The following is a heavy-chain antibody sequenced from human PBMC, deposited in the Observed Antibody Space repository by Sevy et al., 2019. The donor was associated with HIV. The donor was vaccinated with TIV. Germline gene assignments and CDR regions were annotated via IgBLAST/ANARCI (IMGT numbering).Heavy chain of an antibody. CDR2: IKQGGSEN. D-gene: IGHD6-13*01. CDR3: ARDTGGIGMDV. CDR1: GFTFSNHW. J-gene: IGHJ6*02. V-gene: IGHV3-7*01. Sequence: GGSLRLSCAASGFTFSNHWMSWVRQAPGKGLEWVANIKQGGSENYYVDSVKGRFTISRDNAKNSLSLQMNSLRAEDTAVYSCARDTGGIGMDVWGQGTTVTVSS.